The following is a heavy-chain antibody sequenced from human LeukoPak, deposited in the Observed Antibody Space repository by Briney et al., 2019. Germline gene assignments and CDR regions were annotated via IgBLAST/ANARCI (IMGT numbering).Heavy chain of an antibody. V-gene: IGHV5-51*01. CDR1: GYSFATYW. J-gene: IGHJ4*02. CDR2: IYPADSDT. Sequence: VESLKISCEGSGYSFATYWIVWVRQMPGKGLEWMGSIYPADSDTRYSPSFQGQVTISADRSISTAFLQWSSLKASDTAIYYCARLGIVGATLNYFDSWGQGTLVTVSS. D-gene: IGHD1-26*01. CDR3: ARLGIVGATLNYFDS.